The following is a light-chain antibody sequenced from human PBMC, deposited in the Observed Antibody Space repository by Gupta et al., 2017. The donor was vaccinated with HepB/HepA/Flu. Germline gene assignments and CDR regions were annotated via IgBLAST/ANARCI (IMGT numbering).Light chain of an antibody. CDR3: RQRASRRS. J-gene: IGKJ4*01. Sequence: EIVLTQSPATLSLSPGERATLSCRASQNINTFLAWYQQKPGQAPRLLISDASNRATGIPARFSGSGSGTDFTLTIISLEAEEYAVYYCRQRASRRSFGAGTKVEIK. CDR1: QNINTF. CDR2: DAS. V-gene: IGKV3-11*01.